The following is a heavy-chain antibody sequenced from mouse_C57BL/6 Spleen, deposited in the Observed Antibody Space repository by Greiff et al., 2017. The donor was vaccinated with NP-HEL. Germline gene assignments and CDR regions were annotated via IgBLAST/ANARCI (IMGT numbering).Heavy chain of an antibody. Sequence: QVQLKESGAELVRPGASVTLSCKASGYTFTDYEMHWVKQTPVHGLEWIGAIDPETGGTAYNQKFKGKAILTADKSSSTAYMELRSLTSEDSAVYYCTQSGLGYAMDYWGQGTSVTVSS. CDR2: IDPETGGT. CDR1: GYTFTDYE. J-gene: IGHJ4*01. CDR3: TQSGLGYAMDY. V-gene: IGHV1-15*01. D-gene: IGHD2-2*01.